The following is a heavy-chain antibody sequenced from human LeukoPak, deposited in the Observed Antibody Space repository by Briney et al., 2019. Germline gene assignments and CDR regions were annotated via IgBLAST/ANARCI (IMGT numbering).Heavy chain of an antibody. CDR2: INHSGST. D-gene: IGHD2-2*01. J-gene: IGHJ5*02. CDR1: GGSFSGYY. V-gene: IGHV4-34*01. CDR3: ARQLRLGYCSSTSCYEPNWFDP. Sequence: SETLSLTCAVYGGSFSGYYWSWIRQPPGKGLEWIGEINHSGSTNYNPSLKSRVTISVDTSKNQFSLKLSSVTAADTAVYYCARQLRLGYCSSTSCYEPNWFDPWGQGTLVTVSS.